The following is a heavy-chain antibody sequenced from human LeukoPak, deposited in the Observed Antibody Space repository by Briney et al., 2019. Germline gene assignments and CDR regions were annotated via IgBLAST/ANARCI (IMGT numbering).Heavy chain of an antibody. V-gene: IGHV1-24*01. J-gene: IGHJ5*02. D-gene: IGHD4-17*01. CDR2: FDPEDGET. CDR1: GYTLTELS. CDR3: ATTQMTTVTTGHWFDR. Sequence: ASGKVSCKVSGYTLTELSMHWVRQAPGKGLEWMGGFDPEDGETIYAQKFQGRVTMTEDTSTDTAYMELSSLRSEDTAVYYCATTQMTTVTTGHWFDRWGQGTLVTVSS.